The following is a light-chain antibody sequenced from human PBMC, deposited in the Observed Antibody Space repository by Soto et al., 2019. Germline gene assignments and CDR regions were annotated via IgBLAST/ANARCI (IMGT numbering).Light chain of an antibody. CDR1: SSDFGGYNY. CDR3: SSQAVSSTLV. Sequence: QSALTQPASVSGSPGQSITISCSGTSSDFGGYNYVSWYQQHPGKAPKLMIYDVSNRPSGVSNRFSGSKSGNTASLTISGLQAEDEADYYCSSQAVSSTLVFGGGTKLTVL. V-gene: IGLV2-14*01. CDR2: DVS. J-gene: IGLJ2*01.